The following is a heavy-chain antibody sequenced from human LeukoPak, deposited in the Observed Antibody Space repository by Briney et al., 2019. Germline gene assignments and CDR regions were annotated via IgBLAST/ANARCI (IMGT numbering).Heavy chain of an antibody. CDR3: ARDHWQVHYDSSGYKYYYGMDV. Sequence: ASVKVSCKASGGTFSSYAISWVRQAPGQGLEWMGRIIPILGIANYAQKFQGRVTITADKSTSTAYMELSSLRSEDTAVYYCARDHWQVHYDSSGYKYYYGMDVWGQGTTVTVSS. D-gene: IGHD3-22*01. CDR2: IIPILGIA. CDR1: GGTFSSYA. J-gene: IGHJ6*02. V-gene: IGHV1-69*04.